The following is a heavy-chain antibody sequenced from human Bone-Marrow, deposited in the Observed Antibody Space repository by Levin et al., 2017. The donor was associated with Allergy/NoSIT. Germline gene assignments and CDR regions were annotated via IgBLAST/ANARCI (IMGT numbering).Heavy chain of an antibody. CDR1: SGTLNGYF. CDR3: ARGTGAFDL. Sequence: PSETLSLTCAVSSGTLNGYFWTWIREAPGRGLEWIGEISHTEGTNYNSSLRNRATISLDISKSQFSLSLGSLTAADAGVYFCARGTGAFDLWGQGTLVTVSS. V-gene: IGHV4-34*01. J-gene: IGHJ4*02. CDR2: ISHTEGT. D-gene: IGHD3-10*01.